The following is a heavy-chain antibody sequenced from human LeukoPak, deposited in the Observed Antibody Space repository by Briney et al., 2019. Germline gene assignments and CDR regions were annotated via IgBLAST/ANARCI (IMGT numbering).Heavy chain of an antibody. CDR2: ISSSGSTI. D-gene: IGHD3-10*02. J-gene: IGHJ6*04. V-gene: IGHV3-48*03. Sequence: GGSLRLSCAAPGFTFSSYEMNWVRQAPGKGLEWVSYISSSGSTIYYADSVKGRFTISRDNAKNSLYLQMNSLRAEDTAVYYCAEIGIPTIGGVWGKGTTATISS. CDR3: AEIGIPTIGGV. CDR1: GFTFSSYE.